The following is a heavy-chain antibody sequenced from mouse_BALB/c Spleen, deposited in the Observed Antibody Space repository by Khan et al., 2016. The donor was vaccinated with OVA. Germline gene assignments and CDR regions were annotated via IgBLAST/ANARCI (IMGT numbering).Heavy chain of an antibody. V-gene: IGHV1S136*01. CDR3: ARDYGSSFWFAY. CDR2: IKPYNDGT. J-gene: IGHJ3*01. CDR1: GYTFTNYI. D-gene: IGHD1-1*01. Sequence: VRLQQSGPELVKPGASVKMSCKASGYTFTNYIIDWVKQKPGQGLEWIGYIKPYNDGTKYNEKFKGKATLTSDKSSSTAYMELSGLTSEDSAVYYCARDYGSSFWFAYWGQGTLVTVSA.